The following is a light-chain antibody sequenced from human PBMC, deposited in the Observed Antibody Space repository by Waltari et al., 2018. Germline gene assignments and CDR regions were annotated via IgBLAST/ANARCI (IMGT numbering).Light chain of an antibody. J-gene: IGLJ1*01. CDR1: SSHIGAGYD. V-gene: IGLV1-40*01. CDR3: QSYDSSLSAYV. CDR2: GNS. Sequence: QSVLTQPPSVSGAPGQRVTISCPGSSSHIGAGYDVFWYQQLPGTAPKLLIFGNSNRPSGVPDRFSGSKSGTSASLAITGLQAEDEADYSCQSYDSSLSAYVFGPGTKVTVL.